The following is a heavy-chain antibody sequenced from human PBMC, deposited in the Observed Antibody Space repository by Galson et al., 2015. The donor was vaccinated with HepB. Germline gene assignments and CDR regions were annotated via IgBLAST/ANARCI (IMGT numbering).Heavy chain of an antibody. CDR1: GFTFRRSG. CDR2: ISGSESRA. V-gene: IGHV3-23*01. Sequence: SLRLSCAASGFTFRRSGLSWVRQAPGQGLEWVAAISGSESRAYYADSVSGRFTITRDTSKNTLYLQLSRLRADDTAVYCCAKGLYDTYYCSSTMDVWGQGTTVSVS. J-gene: IGHJ6*02. D-gene: IGHD2/OR15-2a*01. CDR3: AKGLYDTYYCSSTMDV.